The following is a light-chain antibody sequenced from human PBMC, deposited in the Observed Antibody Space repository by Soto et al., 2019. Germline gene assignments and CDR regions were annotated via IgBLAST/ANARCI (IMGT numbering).Light chain of an antibody. J-gene: IGKJ1*01. CDR1: QSVLYSSNNKNC. CDR3: QQYYSTLRT. Sequence: DIVMTQSPDSLAVSLGERATINCKSSQSVLYSSNNKNCLAWYQQKPGQPPKLLIYWASTRESGVPDRFSGSGSGIDFTLTISSLQAEDVAVYYCQQYYSTLRTFGQGTKVEIK. V-gene: IGKV4-1*01. CDR2: WAS.